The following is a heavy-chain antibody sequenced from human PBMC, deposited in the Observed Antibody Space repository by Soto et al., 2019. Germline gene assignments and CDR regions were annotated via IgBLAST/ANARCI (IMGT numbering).Heavy chain of an antibody. D-gene: IGHD2-2*02. Sequence: GGSLRLSCAASGFTFSSYAMSWVRQAPGKGLEWVSAISGSGGSTYYADSVKGRFTISRDNSKNTLYLQMNSLRAEDTAVYYCAKYVVPAAIKSGYFQHWGQGTLVTVS. V-gene: IGHV3-23*01. CDR2: ISGSGGST. J-gene: IGHJ1*01. CDR1: GFTFSSYA. CDR3: AKYVVPAAIKSGYFQH.